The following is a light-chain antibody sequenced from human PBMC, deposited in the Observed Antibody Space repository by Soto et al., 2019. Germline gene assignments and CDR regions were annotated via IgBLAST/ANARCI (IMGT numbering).Light chain of an antibody. CDR1: SSDVGYYNY. CDR2: EVS. Sequence: QSALTQPASVSGSPGQSITISCTGTSSDVGYYNYVSWYQHYPGKAPKLMIYEVSNRPSGVSSRFSGSKSGNTASLTISGLQAEDEADYYCSSYTTSSTDVFGAGTKLTVL. J-gene: IGLJ1*01. CDR3: SSYTTSSTDV. V-gene: IGLV2-14*01.